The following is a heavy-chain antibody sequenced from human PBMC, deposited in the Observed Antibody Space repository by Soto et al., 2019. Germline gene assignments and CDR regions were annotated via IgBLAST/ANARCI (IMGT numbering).Heavy chain of an antibody. CDR3: ARHPPYSSSSWYFDY. D-gene: IGHD6-6*01. CDR1: AGSISSNLHY. CDR2: INYSGRP. V-gene: IGHV4-39*01. Sequence: QLQLQESGPGLVKPSETLSLICNVSAGSISSNLHYWGWIRQPPGKGQGWIGSINYSGRPYYNPSRKRRLTMAIDTSKNQLSLKLTSLTAADTAVYYCARHPPYSSSSWYFDYWGQGTLVTVSS. J-gene: IGHJ4*02.